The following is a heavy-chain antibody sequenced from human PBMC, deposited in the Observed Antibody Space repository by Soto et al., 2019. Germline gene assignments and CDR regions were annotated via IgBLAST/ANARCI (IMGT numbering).Heavy chain of an antibody. J-gene: IGHJ4*02. CDR3: ARSHYATNWPYYFDF. CDR2: IYSDGTT. D-gene: IGHD2-2*01. CDR1: GFTVSSKS. V-gene: IGHV3-66*01. Sequence: GGSLRLSCAASGFTVSSKSMNWVRQTPGKGLEWVSVIYSDGTTYYADSVEGRFTISRDNSKNTLYLQMNGLRAEDTAVYHCARSHYATNWPYYFDFWGQGTLVTVSS.